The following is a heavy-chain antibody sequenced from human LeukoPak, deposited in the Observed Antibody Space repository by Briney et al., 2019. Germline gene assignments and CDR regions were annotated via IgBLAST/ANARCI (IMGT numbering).Heavy chain of an antibody. Sequence: SVKVSCKASGGTFSSYAISWVRQAPGQGLEWMGGIIPIFGTASYAQKFQGRVTITADESTSTAYMELSSLRSEDTAVYYCARELVVPAAMAPSAFDIWGQGTMVTVSS. CDR1: GGTFSSYA. CDR2: IIPIFGTA. J-gene: IGHJ3*02. CDR3: ARELVVPAAMAPSAFDI. V-gene: IGHV1-69*13. D-gene: IGHD2-2*01.